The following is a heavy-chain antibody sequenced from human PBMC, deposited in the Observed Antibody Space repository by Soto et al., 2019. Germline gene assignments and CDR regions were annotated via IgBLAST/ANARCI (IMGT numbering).Heavy chain of an antibody. CDR2: ISSSSSYI. J-gene: IGHJ4*02. Sequence: EVQLVESGGGLVKPGGSLRLSCAASGFTFSSYSMNWVRQAPGKGLEWVSSISSSSSYIYYADSVKGRFTISRDNAKNSLYLQMNSLRVEDTAVFYCAKDRVESGLGEIDYWGQGTLVTVSS. CDR3: AKDRVESGLGEIDY. D-gene: IGHD3-16*01. V-gene: IGHV3-21*01. CDR1: GFTFSSYS.